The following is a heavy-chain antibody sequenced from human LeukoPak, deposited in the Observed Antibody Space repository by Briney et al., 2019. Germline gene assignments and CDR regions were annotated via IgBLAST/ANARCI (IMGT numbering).Heavy chain of an antibody. D-gene: IGHD2-2*01. Sequence: GSLRLSCAASGFTLITFDMNWVRQAPGKGLEWVSSISTSSRYIYYRDSVKGRFTISRDDAKNSLYLQMNSLRVEDTAVYYCARADCSGSTCYLRRSWFDPWGQGTLVTVSS. CDR1: GFTLITFD. CDR2: ISTSSRYI. V-gene: IGHV3-21*01. CDR3: ARADCSGSTCYLRRSWFDP. J-gene: IGHJ5*02.